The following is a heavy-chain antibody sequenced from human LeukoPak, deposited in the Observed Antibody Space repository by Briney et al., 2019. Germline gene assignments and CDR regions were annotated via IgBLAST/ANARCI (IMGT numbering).Heavy chain of an antibody. CDR2: IYNSGST. J-gene: IGHJ4*02. CDR3: ARVLRAASWRSYDY. D-gene: IGHD5-18*01. V-gene: IGHV4-59*01. CDR1: GGSISSYY. Sequence: SETLSLTCTVSGGSISSYYWNWIRQPPGKGLEWIGYIYNSGSTKYNPSLKSRVTISADKSKRQFSLKLSSVTAADTAVYYCARVLRAASWRSYDYWGQGSLVTVSS.